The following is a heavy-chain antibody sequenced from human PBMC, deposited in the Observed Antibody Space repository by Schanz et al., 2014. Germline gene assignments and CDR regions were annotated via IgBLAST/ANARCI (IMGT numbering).Heavy chain of an antibody. D-gene: IGHD2-2*01. CDR3: AKVAPAATYLDS. Sequence: EQLVESGGGAVQPGRSLRLSCAASGFTFSSYAVDWIRQAPGQGLEWVSGLTEGGGGTYYTDAVKGRFTISRDNAKNSLFLQMNSLSAEDTAVYYCAKVAPAATYLDSWGLGTLVTVSS. V-gene: IGHV3-23*04. J-gene: IGHJ4*02. CDR2: LTEGGGGT. CDR1: GFTFSSYA.